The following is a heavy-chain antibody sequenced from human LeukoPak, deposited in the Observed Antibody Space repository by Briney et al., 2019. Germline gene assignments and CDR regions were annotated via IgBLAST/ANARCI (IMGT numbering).Heavy chain of an antibody. CDR3: ARGIEGSSSH. J-gene: IGHJ4*02. Sequence: GGSLRLSCAASGFTFSSYAMSWVRQPPGKGLEWVSGISGSAGSTHYADSVKGRFTISRDNAKNTLYLQMNSLRAEDTAVYYCARGIEGSSSHWGQGTLVTVSS. CDR2: ISGSAGST. V-gene: IGHV3-23*01. D-gene: IGHD6-6*01. CDR1: GFTFSSYA.